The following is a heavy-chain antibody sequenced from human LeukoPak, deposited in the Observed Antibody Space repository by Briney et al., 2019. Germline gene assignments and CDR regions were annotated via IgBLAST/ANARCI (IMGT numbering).Heavy chain of an antibody. D-gene: IGHD5-18*01. Sequence: GSLRLSCAASGFTFSSYAMSWVRQVPGKGLEWVSAISGGGGSTYYAASVKGRFTISRDNSKNAPYLQMNSLRAEDTAVYYCAKDAPVDTAMVNWFDPWGQGTLVTVSS. CDR2: ISGGGGST. V-gene: IGHV3-23*01. J-gene: IGHJ5*02. CDR1: GFTFSSYA. CDR3: AKDAPVDTAMVNWFDP.